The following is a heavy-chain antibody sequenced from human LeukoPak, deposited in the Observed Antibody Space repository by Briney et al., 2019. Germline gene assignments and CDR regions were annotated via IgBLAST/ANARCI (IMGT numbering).Heavy chain of an antibody. Sequence: GGTLRLSCAASGFTFSSYSMNWVRQAPGKGLEWVSYISSSSSTIYYADSVKGRFTISRDNAKNSLYLQMNSLRAEDTAVYYCARDRGYSYGIFDYWGQGTLVTVSS. J-gene: IGHJ4*02. CDR2: ISSSSSTI. D-gene: IGHD5-18*01. CDR3: ARDRGYSYGIFDY. V-gene: IGHV3-48*01. CDR1: GFTFSSYS.